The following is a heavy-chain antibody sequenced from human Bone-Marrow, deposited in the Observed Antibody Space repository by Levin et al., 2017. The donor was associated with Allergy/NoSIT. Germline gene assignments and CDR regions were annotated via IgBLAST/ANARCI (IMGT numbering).Heavy chain of an antibody. Sequence: SETLSLTCTVSGASISSSSYYWGWLRQPPGKGLEWIGSIYYSGSTYYNPSLKSRVTISVDTSKNQLSLKVSSVTAADMAVYYCARHRPGRPGIAVAGFNYWGQGTLVAVAS. J-gene: IGHJ4*02. D-gene: IGHD6-19*01. CDR3: ARHRPGRPGIAVAGFNY. CDR1: GASISSSSYY. V-gene: IGHV4-39*01. CDR2: IYYSGST.